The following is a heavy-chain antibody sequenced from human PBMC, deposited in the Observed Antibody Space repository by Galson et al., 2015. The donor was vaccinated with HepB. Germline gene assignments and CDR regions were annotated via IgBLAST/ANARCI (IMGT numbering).Heavy chain of an antibody. Sequence: SGAEVKKPGESLKISCKGSGYSFTTYWITWVRQIPGKGLEWMGRINPSDSSSNYSPSFQGHVTISADKSSSTAYLQWSSLKASDTAMYYCARHKLVGPHTHHSGGSNQQGDGMDVWGQGTTVTVSS. CDR2: INPSDSSS. J-gene: IGHJ6*02. CDR3: ARHKLVGPHTHHSGGSNQQGDGMDV. D-gene: IGHD6-25*01. V-gene: IGHV5-10-1*01. CDR1: GYSFTTYW.